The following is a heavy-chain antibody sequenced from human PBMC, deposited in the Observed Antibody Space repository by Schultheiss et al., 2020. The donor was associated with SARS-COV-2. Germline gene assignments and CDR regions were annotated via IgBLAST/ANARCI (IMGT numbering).Heavy chain of an antibody. CDR1: GFTFSSYA. CDR2: IWYDGSNK. CDR3: ARDLPSGRGTFFPDY. Sequence: GESLKISCAASGFTFSSYAMHWVRQAPGKGLEWVALIWYDGSNKYYADSVKGRFTISRDNSKNTLYLQMNSLRAEDTAVYYCARDLPSGRGTFFPDYWGQGTLVTVSS. D-gene: IGHD1-26*01. J-gene: IGHJ4*02. V-gene: IGHV3-33*08.